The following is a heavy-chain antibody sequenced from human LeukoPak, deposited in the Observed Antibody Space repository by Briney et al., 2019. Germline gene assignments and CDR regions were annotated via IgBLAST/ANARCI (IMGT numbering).Heavy chain of an antibody. CDR1: GGSISSYY. Sequence: SETLSLTCTVSGGSISSYYWSWIRQPAGKGLEWIGRIYTSGSTNYNPSLKSRVTMPVDTSKNQFSLKLSSVTAADTAVYYCARDGGYYGSGSPYYYYMDVWGKGTTVTVSS. CDR3: ARDGGYYGSGSPYYYYMDV. D-gene: IGHD3-10*01. J-gene: IGHJ6*03. V-gene: IGHV4-4*07. CDR2: IYTSGST.